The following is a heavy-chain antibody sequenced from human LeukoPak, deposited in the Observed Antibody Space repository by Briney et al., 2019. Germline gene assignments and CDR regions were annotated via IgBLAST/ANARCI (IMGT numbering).Heavy chain of an antibody. J-gene: IGHJ4*02. D-gene: IGHD4-17*01. Sequence: EASVKVSCKASGYTFTSYGINWMRQAPGQGLEWMGWISTQSGNTNYAQKVQGRLTLTTDRSTNTAYMELRSLRSDDTAVYYCARGAYGDKWGQGTMVTVSS. CDR3: ARGAYGDK. CDR1: GYTFTSYG. V-gene: IGHV1-18*01. CDR2: ISTQSGNT.